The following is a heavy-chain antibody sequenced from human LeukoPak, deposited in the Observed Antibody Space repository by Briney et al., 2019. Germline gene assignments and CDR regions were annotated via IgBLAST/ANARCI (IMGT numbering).Heavy chain of an antibody. Sequence: SETLSLTCTVSGGSISSSYYYWGWIRQPPGKGLEWIGEINHSGSTNYNPSLKSRVTISVDTSKNQFSLKLSSVTAADTAVYYCASYTAGGGGLDYWGQGTLVTVSS. J-gene: IGHJ4*02. CDR3: ASYTAGGGGLDY. D-gene: IGHD5-18*01. CDR2: INHSGST. V-gene: IGHV4-39*07. CDR1: GGSISSSYYY.